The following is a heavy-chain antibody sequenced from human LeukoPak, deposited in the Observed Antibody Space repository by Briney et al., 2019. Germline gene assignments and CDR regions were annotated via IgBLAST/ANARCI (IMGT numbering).Heavy chain of an antibody. J-gene: IGHJ3*02. CDR2: IYYSGST. CDR3: AKDLEVLQWLPRDDAFDI. Sequence: SETLSLTCTVSGGSISSYYWSWIRQPPGKGLEWIGYIYYSGSTNYNPSLKSRVTISVDTSKNQFSLKLSSVTAADTALYYCAKDLEVLQWLPRDDAFDIWGQGTMVTVSP. CDR1: GGSISSYY. D-gene: IGHD6-19*01. V-gene: IGHV4-59*01.